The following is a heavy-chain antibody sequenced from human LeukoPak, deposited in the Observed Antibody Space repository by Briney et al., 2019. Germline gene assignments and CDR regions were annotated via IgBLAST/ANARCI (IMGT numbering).Heavy chain of an antibody. J-gene: IGHJ4*02. D-gene: IGHD6-13*01. CDR3: ARDGGSSWYFDY. V-gene: IGHV3-33*01. Sequence: PGGSLRLSCAASGFTFRSSGMHWVRQTPGKGLEWVAFIWYDGNEIYYADSVKGRFTISRDNSRNTLYLQMNSLRAEDTAVYYCARDGGSSWYFDYWGQGTLVTVSS. CDR2: IWYDGNEI. CDR1: GFTFRSSG.